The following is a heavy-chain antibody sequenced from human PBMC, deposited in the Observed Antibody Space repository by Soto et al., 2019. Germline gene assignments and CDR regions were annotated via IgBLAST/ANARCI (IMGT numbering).Heavy chain of an antibody. Sequence: EVQLLESGGGFVQPGGSLRLSCAASGFIFSNYAMTWVRQAPGEGLEWVSGITSTGSSTYYADSVKGRFTISRDNSKNTLCLQINSLRAVDTAVYYCAKGAEGYVVSSLDFWGQGTLVSVSS. J-gene: IGHJ4*02. CDR3: AKGAEGYVVSSLDF. V-gene: IGHV3-23*01. CDR2: ITSTGSST. D-gene: IGHD5-12*01. CDR1: GFIFSNYA.